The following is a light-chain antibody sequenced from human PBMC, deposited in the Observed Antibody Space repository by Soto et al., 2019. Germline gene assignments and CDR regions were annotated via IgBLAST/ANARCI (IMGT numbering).Light chain of an antibody. V-gene: IGLV7-46*01. CDR2: DTY. Sequence: QAVVTQEPSLTVSPGGTVTLTCGSSTGAVTSGHYSYWFQHKPGQVPRTLIYDTYNRHSWTPARFSVSLLGGKAALTLSGAQPEDEADYYCLLVYSGHVVFGGGTKPTVL. CDR3: LLVYSGHVV. J-gene: IGLJ2*01. CDR1: TGAVTSGHY.